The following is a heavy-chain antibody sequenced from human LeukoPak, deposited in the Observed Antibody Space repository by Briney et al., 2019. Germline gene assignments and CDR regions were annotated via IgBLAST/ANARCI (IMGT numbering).Heavy chain of an antibody. Sequence: ASVKVSCKASGYTFTSYDINWVRRATGQRLEWRGWMNPNSGNTGYAPKFQGRVNTTRNTSISTAYMELSSLRSDDTAVYYCARGLGDCSSTSCQYYFDYWGQGTLVTVSS. CDR3: ARGLGDCSSTSCQYYFDY. V-gene: IGHV1-8*01. CDR1: GYTFTSYD. J-gene: IGHJ4*02. D-gene: IGHD2-2*01. CDR2: MNPNSGNT.